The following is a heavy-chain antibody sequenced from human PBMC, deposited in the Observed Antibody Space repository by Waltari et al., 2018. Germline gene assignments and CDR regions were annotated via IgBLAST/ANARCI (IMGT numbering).Heavy chain of an antibody. V-gene: IGHV6-1*01. CDR2: TYYRSXWSN. Sequence: QVQLQQSGPGLVKPSXTLSLTCAVSGDSVSXNSGAAWNWIRQSPSRGLEWLGRTYYRSXWSNEYAVSVRSXITXNPXTXKXQFSLHLXXXTPEXTAVYYCARGXSSSFDSXGQGILVTVXS. CDR3: ARGXSSSFDS. CDR1: GDSVSXNSGAA. J-gene: IGHJ4*02. D-gene: IGHD6-13*01.